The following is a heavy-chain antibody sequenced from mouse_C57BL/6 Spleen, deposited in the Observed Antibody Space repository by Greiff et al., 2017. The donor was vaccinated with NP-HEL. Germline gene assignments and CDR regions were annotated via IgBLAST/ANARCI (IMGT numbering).Heavy chain of an antibody. D-gene: IGHD4-1*01. CDR2: IYPSDSET. CDR1: GYTFTSYW. J-gene: IGHJ1*03. Sequence: QVQLQQPGAELVRPGSSVKLSCKASGYTFTSYWMDWVKQRPGQGLEWIGNIYPSDSETHYNQKFKDKATLTVDKSSSTAYMQLSSLTSEDSAVCYCAKWDTSYWYFDVWGTGTTVTVSS. CDR3: AKWDTSYWYFDV. V-gene: IGHV1-61*01.